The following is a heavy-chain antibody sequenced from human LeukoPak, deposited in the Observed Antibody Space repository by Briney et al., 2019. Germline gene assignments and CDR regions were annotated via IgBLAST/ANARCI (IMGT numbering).Heavy chain of an antibody. J-gene: IGHJ4*02. D-gene: IGHD1-26*01. CDR2: ISGSGGST. CDR3: ARHGSYSLAF. CDR1: GFTFSSYV. Sequence: GGSLRLSCEVSGFTFSSYVMNWVRQAPGKGLEWVSGISGSGGSTYYADSVKGRFTISRDNSENTLYLQMNSLRAEDTAVYYCARHGSYSLAFWGQGALVTVSS. V-gene: IGHV3-23*01.